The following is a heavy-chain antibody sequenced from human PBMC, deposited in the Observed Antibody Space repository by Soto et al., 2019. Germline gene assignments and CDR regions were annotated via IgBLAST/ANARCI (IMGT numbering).Heavy chain of an antibody. Sequence: EVQLLESGGGLVQPGGSLRLSCAASGFTFSTYAMIWVRQAPGKGLAWVSVITGSGGSTYYADSVKGRFTISRDTSKNTPFLQMNSLRAEDTAVYYCAKDRYGDYGGIDYWGQGTMVTVSS. CDR1: GFTFSTYA. CDR3: AKDRYGDYGGIDY. D-gene: IGHD4-17*01. J-gene: IGHJ4*02. CDR2: ITGSGGST. V-gene: IGHV3-23*01.